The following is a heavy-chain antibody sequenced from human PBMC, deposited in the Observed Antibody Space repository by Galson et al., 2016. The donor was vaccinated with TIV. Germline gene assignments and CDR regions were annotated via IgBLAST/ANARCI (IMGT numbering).Heavy chain of an antibody. V-gene: IGHV1-69*13. J-gene: IGHJ3*02. D-gene: IGHD3-10*01. CDR1: GGIFNTYT. CDR2: INPIFGTP. CDR3: ARGAGSGSYYYDAFDI. Sequence: SVKVSCKASGGIFNTYTISWVRQAPGQGLEWMGKINPIFGTPNYAQMFHGRASITADESTSTAYMVLSRLRSEDTAVYYCARGAGSGSYYYDAFDIWGQGTLVTVSS.